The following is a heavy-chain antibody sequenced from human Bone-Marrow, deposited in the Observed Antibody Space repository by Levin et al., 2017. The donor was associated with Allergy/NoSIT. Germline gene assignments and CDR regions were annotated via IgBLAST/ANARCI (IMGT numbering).Heavy chain of an antibody. CDR2: INPNGGVT. V-gene: IGHV1-2*02. CDR1: GYILTAYY. D-gene: IGHD3-22*01. Sequence: ASVKVSCKASGYILTAYYIHWVRQAPGQGLEWMGWINPNGGVTDYARSFQDRVTMTSDTSISTVYMELTRLTSDDTAVYYCARVGLRNGNSSGYYLSNWGQGTLVTVSS. CDR3: ARVGLRNGNSSGYYLSN. J-gene: IGHJ4*02.